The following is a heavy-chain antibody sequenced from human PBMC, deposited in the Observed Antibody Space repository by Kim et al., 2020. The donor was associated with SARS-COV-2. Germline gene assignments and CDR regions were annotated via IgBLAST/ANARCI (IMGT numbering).Heavy chain of an antibody. Sequence: GGSLRLSCAASGFTFSSYAMSWVRQAPGKGLEWVSAISGSGGTTYYADSVKGRFTISRDNSKNTLYLQMNSLRAEDTAVYYCAKDGVGNYYDSSGYYDYWGQGTLVTVSS. CDR2: ISGSGGTT. CDR3: AKDGVGNYYDSSGYYDY. D-gene: IGHD3-22*01. V-gene: IGHV3-23*01. J-gene: IGHJ4*02. CDR1: GFTFSSYA.